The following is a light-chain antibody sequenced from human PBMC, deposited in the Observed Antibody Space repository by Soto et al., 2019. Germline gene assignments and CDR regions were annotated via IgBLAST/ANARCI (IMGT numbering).Light chain of an antibody. CDR3: QQRSNWPIIT. Sequence: EIVLTQSPGTLSLSPGDRATLSCRASQSVSRYLAWYQQKPGQAPRLLISDTSNRATGIPARFSGSGSGTDFTLTISSLEPEDFAVYYCQQRSNWPIITFGQGTRLEIK. CDR2: DTS. V-gene: IGKV3-11*01. CDR1: QSVSRY. J-gene: IGKJ5*01.